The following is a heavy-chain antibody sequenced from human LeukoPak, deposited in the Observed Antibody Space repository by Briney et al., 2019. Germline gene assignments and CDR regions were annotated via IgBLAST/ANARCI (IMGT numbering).Heavy chain of an antibody. CDR3: ARVKGGTVTRSYYYYYMDV. V-gene: IGHV1-2*02. CDR1: GYTFTGYY. D-gene: IGHD4-11*01. J-gene: IGHJ6*03. Sequence: GASVKVSCKASGYTFTGYYVHWVRQAPGQGLEWMGWINPNSGGTNYAQKFQGRVTMTRDTSISTAYMELSRLRSDDTAVYYCARVKGGTVTRSYYYYYMDVWGKGTTVTVSS. CDR2: INPNSGGT.